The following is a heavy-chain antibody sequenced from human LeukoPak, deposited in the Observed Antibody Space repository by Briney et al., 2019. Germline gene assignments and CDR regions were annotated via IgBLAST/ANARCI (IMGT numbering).Heavy chain of an antibody. CDR3: AKGADIVAYIDY. D-gene: IGHD5-12*01. V-gene: IGHV3-33*06. CDR1: GFTFSSYG. Sequence: GGSLRLSCAASGFTFSSYGMHWVRQAPGKGLEWVAVIWYDGSNKYYADSVKGRFTISRDNSKNTLYLQMNSLRAEDTAVYYCAKGADIVAYIDYLGQGTLVTVSS. J-gene: IGHJ4*02. CDR2: IWYDGSNK.